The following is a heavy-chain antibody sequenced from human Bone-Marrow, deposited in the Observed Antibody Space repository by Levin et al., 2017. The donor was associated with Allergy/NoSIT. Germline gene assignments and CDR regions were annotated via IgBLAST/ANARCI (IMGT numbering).Heavy chain of an antibody. D-gene: IGHD1-26*01. CDR1: GVTFSSYT. CDR3: ARVARGSFTDAFDI. V-gene: IGHV1-69*02. J-gene: IGHJ3*02. CDR2: IIPTLGIA. Sequence: PVASVKVSCKASGVTFSSYTISWVRQAPGQGLEWMGRIIPTLGIANSAQKFQGRVTITADKSTSTAYMELSSLRSDDTAVYYCARVARGSFTDAFDIWGQGTVVTVSS.